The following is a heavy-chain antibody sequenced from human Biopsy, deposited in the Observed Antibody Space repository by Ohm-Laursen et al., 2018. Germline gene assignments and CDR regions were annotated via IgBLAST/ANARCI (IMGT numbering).Heavy chain of an antibody. CDR1: GESFNGYY. CDR2: INHSGRT. V-gene: IGHV4-34*01. Sequence: GTLSLTCAVYGESFNGYYWSWIRQTPGRGLEWIGEINHSGRTNYNPSLKSRVTISVDTSKNQFSLKVRSVTAADTAVYYCVRGVDYYDPYHYYALDVWGQGTTVTVSS. J-gene: IGHJ6*02. CDR3: VRGVDYYDPYHYYALDV. D-gene: IGHD3-22*01.